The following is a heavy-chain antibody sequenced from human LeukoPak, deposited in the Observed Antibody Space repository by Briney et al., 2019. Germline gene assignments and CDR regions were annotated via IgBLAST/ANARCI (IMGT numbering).Heavy chain of an antibody. CDR2: IYIGAGT. V-gene: IGHV3-66*04. J-gene: IGHJ4*02. Sequence: GGSLRLSCTASGFTVSSNHMSWVRQAPGKGLEWVSVIYIGAGTYYADSVKGRFTISRDNSKNTLYLQMKNLRVEDMAVYYCATPTASSGLHWGQGTLVTVSS. D-gene: IGHD3-22*01. CDR1: GFTVSSNH. CDR3: ATPTASSGLH.